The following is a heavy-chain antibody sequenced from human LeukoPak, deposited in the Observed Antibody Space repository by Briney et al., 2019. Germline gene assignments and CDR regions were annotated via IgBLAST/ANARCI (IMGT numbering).Heavy chain of an antibody. Sequence: ASVKVSCKVSEYTLTELSMHWVRQAPGKGLEWMGGFDPEDGETIYAQKFQGRVTMTEDTSTDTAYMELSSLRSEDTAVYYCATQLYSSSWYFGFDPWGQGTLVTVSS. CDR3: ATQLYSSSWYFGFDP. CDR2: FDPEDGET. CDR1: EYTLTELS. D-gene: IGHD6-13*01. J-gene: IGHJ5*02. V-gene: IGHV1-24*01.